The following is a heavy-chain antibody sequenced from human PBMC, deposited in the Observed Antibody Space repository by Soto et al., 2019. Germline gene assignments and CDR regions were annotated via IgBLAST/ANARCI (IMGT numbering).Heavy chain of an antibody. CDR1: GYTFTGYY. V-gene: IGHV1-2*02. J-gene: IGHJ5*02. Sequence: ASVKVSCKASGYTFTGYYMHWVRQAPGQGLEWMGWINPNSGGTNYAQKFQGRVTMTRDTSISTAYMELRSLRSDDTAVYYCARGEEYSSSPNWFDTWGQGTLVTVSS. CDR2: INPNSGGT. D-gene: IGHD6-6*01. CDR3: ARGEEYSSSPNWFDT.